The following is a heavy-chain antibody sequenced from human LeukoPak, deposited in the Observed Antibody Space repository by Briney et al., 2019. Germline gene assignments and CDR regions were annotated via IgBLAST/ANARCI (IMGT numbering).Heavy chain of an antibody. V-gene: IGHV3-11*01. CDR2: IGTIGGAP. D-gene: IGHD3-10*01. J-gene: IGHJ5*02. CDR3: VRASGNWFDP. CDR1: GFDFSDYF. Sequence: PGGSLRLSCVASGFDFSDYFMGWIRQASGKALEWISYIGTIGGAPYNAESVKGRFTVSRDNAKNSVFLHLNSLGAEDTAMYYCVRASGNWFDPWGQGTRVTVSS.